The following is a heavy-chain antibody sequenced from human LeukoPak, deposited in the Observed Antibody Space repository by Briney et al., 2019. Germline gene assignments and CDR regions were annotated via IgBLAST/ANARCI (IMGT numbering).Heavy chain of an antibody. V-gene: IGHV4-59*01. D-gene: IGHD1-14*01. CDR3: ARETPYGIWYFDL. Sequence: SETLSLTCTVSGGSISSYYWSWIRQPPGKGLERIGYIYYSGSTNYNPSLKSRVTISVDTSKNQFSLKLSSVTAADTAVYYCARETPYGIWYFDLWGRGTLVTVSS. CDR1: GGSISSYY. J-gene: IGHJ2*01. CDR2: IYYSGST.